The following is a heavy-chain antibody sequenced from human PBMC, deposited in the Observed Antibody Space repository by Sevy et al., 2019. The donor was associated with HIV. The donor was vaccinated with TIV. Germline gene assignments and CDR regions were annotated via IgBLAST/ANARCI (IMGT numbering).Heavy chain of an antibody. D-gene: IGHD4-17*01. CDR3: ARDLPPSATTVPHFDY. Sequence: GGSLRLSCTASGFTFSSYEMNWVRQAPGKGLEWVSYINYSGSTIHYSDSVKGLFTISRDNAKNSLYLQMNSLRAEDTAVYYCARDLPPSATTVPHFDYWGRGTLVTVSS. V-gene: IGHV3-48*03. CDR1: GFTFSSYE. J-gene: IGHJ4*02. CDR2: INYSGSTI.